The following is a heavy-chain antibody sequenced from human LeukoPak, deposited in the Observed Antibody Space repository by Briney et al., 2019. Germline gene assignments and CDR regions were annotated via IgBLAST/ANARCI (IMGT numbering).Heavy chain of an antibody. V-gene: IGHV1-46*01. Sequence: GASVKVSCKAFGYTFTSNYMHWVRQAPGQGPEWMGVISPSGGSTTYAQKFQGRVTLTRDMSTSTDYLELSSLRSEDTAVYYCARDSYGTSGYQGWFDPWGQGTLVTVSS. CDR1: GYTFTSNY. CDR3: ARDSYGTSGYQGWFDP. D-gene: IGHD3-22*01. CDR2: ISPSGGST. J-gene: IGHJ5*02.